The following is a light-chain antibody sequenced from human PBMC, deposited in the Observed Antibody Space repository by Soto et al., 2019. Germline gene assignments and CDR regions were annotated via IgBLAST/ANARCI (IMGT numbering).Light chain of an antibody. CDR3: IQATQLPYT. CDR2: KIS. CDR1: QSLVL. V-gene: IGKV2-24*01. J-gene: IGKJ2*01. Sequence: DIVMTQTPLSSPVTLRQPSSISCTASQSLVLLTWLQQRPGQPPRLLIYKISNRFSGVPDRFSGSGAVTVFPVKISRVEAEDVGVYYLIQATQLPYTFGQGTKLEIK.